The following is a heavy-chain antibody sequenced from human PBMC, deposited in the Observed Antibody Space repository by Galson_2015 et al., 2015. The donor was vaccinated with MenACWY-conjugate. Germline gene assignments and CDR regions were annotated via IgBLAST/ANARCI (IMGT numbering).Heavy chain of an antibody. CDR3: ARGGGYSYGHIDY. V-gene: IGHV3-74*01. CDR1: GFTLTSYW. CDR2: INWDGSTT. Sequence: LRLSCAASGFTLTSYWMHWVRQAPGKGLVWVSHINWDGSTTSHADSVKGRFSISRDNAKNTLYLQMNSLTAEDTAVYYCARGGGYSYGHIDYWGQGALVTVSS. D-gene: IGHD5-18*01. J-gene: IGHJ4*02.